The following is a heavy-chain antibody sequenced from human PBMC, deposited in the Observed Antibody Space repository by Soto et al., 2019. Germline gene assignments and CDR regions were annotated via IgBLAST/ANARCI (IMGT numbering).Heavy chain of an antibody. J-gene: IGHJ4*02. CDR1: GGSVDSGNHY. CDR3: ARDMGSAMTTRIFDH. CDR2: IYYGEST. D-gene: IGHD4-17*01. Sequence: QVLVQESGPGLVKPSQTLTLSCTVSGGSVDSGNHYWNWIRQPPGKGLEWIGYIYYGESTYYNPSLKSRATISVDTSQRRCSLRLTSVTAADTAVYYCARDMGSAMTTRIFDHWGQGTLVTVSS. V-gene: IGHV4-30-4*01.